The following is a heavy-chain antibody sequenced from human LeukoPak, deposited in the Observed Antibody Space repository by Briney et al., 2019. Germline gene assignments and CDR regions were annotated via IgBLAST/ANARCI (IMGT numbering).Heavy chain of an antibody. CDR3: SRGGRGKFAFGP. V-gene: IGHV1-8*01. CDR2: MNPNSGNT. J-gene: IGHJ5*02. CDR1: GYTFTSYD. Sequence: ASAKVSCKASGYTFTSYDINWVLQATGQGLEWMGWMNPNSGNTGYAQKFQGRVTMTRNTSISTAYMELSRLRSEDTAVYYCSRGGRGKFAFGPWGQGTLVTVSS. D-gene: IGHD3-16*01.